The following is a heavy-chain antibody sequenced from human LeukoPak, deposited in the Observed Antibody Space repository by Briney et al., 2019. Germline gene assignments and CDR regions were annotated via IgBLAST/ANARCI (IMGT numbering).Heavy chain of an antibody. CDR1: GFTFNNYA. V-gene: IGHV3-23*01. CDR3: ATQSPDYSIGPSYGSFVI. D-gene: IGHD3-10*01. J-gene: IGHJ3*02. CDR2: IGASGGNI. Sequence: GGSLRLSCEASGFTFNNYAMSWVRQAPGKGLEWVSSIGASGGNIFYADSVKGRFTISRDNSKNTLFLQMNSLRAEDTALYYCATQSPDYSIGPSYGSFVIWGQGTMVTVSS.